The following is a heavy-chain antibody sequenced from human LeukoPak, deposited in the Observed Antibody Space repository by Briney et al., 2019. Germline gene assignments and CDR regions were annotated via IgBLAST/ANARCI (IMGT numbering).Heavy chain of an antibody. Sequence: PGRSLRLSCAASGFTFDDYAMHWVRQAPGKGLEWVSGISWNSGSIGYADSVKGRFTISRDNAKNSLYLQMNSLRAEDTALYYCAKDIGATMGLNWFDPWGQGTLVTVSS. CDR1: GFTFDDYA. V-gene: IGHV3-9*01. CDR3: AKDIGATMGLNWFDP. J-gene: IGHJ5*02. CDR2: ISWNSGSI. D-gene: IGHD5-12*01.